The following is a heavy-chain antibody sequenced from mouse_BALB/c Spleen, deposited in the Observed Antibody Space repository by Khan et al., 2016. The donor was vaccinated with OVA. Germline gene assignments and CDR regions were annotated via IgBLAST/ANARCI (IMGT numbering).Heavy chain of an antibody. CDR2: IYPYNDAT. CDR3: ATRGSTYSWFDY. Sequence: EVQLQESGPELVKPGASVKMSCKASGYTFTSYVMHWVKQKPGQGLEWIGYIYPYNDATKYNEKFKGKATLTSDKSSSTAYMELSSLTSEDSAVYYVATRGSTYSWFDYWGQGTLVTVSA. D-gene: IGHD2-10*01. J-gene: IGHJ3*01. CDR1: GYTFTSYV. V-gene: IGHV1S136*01.